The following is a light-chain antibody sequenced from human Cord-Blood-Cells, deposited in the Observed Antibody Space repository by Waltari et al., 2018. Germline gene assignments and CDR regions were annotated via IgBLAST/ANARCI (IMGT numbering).Light chain of an antibody. CDR1: QSVSSN. V-gene: IGKV3-15*01. CDR3: QQYNNWPMYT. J-gene: IGKJ2*01. CDR2: GAS. Sequence: EIVMTPSPAPLSVSPGDSATLPCRASQSVSSNLAWYQQKPGQAPRLLIYGASTRATGIPARFSGSGSGTEFTLTISSLQSEDFAVYYCQQYNNWPMYTFGQGTKLEIK.